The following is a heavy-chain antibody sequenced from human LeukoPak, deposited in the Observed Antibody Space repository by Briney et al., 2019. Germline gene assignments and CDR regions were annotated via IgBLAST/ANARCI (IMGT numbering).Heavy chain of an antibody. CDR2: INWNGGRT. CDR3: ARDYDYGDYPGY. Sequence: TSETLSLTCAVSGVSISSSNWWSWVRQPPGKGLEWVSGINWNGGRTGYADSVKGRFTISRDNAKNSLYLQMNSLRAEDTALYYCARDYDYGDYPGYWGQGTLVTVSS. D-gene: IGHD4-17*01. V-gene: IGHV3-20*04. CDR1: GVSISSSN. J-gene: IGHJ4*02.